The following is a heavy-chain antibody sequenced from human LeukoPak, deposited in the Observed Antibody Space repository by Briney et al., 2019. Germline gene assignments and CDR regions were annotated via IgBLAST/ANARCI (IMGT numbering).Heavy chain of an antibody. J-gene: IGHJ4*02. V-gene: IGHV3-9*01. Sequence: GGSLRLSCAASGFTFNDYAMHWVRHAPGKGLEGVSGISWNSGSIDYADSVKGRFTISRDNAKNSLYLQMNSLRAEDTALYYCAKGWSSGSRTSLDYWGQGTLVTVSS. CDR2: ISWNSGSI. CDR3: AKGWSSGSRTSLDY. D-gene: IGHD3-22*01. CDR1: GFTFNDYA.